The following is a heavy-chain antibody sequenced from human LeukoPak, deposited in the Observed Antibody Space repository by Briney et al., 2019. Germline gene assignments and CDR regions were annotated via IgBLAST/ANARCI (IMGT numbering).Heavy chain of an antibody. CDR2: IYHSGST. D-gene: IGHD3-3*01. J-gene: IGHJ4*02. Sequence: SETLSLTCAVSGYSISSGYYWGWIRQPPGKGLEWIGSIYHSGSTYYNPSLKSRVTISVDTSKNQFSLKLSSVTAADTAVYYCASGYDFWSGYRKYYFDYWGQGTLVTVSS. V-gene: IGHV4-38-2*01. CDR3: ASGYDFWSGYRKYYFDY. CDR1: GYSISSGYY.